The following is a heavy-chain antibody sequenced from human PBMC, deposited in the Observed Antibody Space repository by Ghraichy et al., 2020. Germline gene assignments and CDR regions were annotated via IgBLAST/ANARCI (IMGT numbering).Heavy chain of an antibody. D-gene: IGHD3-22*01. CDR1: GFTFSSYW. Sequence: LSLTCAASGFTFSSYWMHWVRQAPGKGLVWVSHINTDGSTTNYADSVKGRFTISRDNAKNTLYLQMNSLRDEDTAVYYCARSSGHLDMWGQGTMVTVSS. CDR2: INTDGSTT. J-gene: IGHJ3*02. V-gene: IGHV3-74*01. CDR3: ARSSGHLDM.